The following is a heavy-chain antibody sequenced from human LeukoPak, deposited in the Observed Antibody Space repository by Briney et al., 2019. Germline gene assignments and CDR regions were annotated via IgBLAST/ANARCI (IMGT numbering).Heavy chain of an antibody. CDR3: ARSPSGYRFDS. J-gene: IGHJ4*02. D-gene: IGHD3-22*01. CDR2: ISNSGST. Sequence: SETLSLTCAVSGGYVNRGTFFWTWIRKSPGIGLEWIGYISNSGSTNSHPSLKSRVTISSDTSKTQFTLKLTSVTAADTAVYYCARSPSGYRFDSWGQGTLVXVSS. CDR1: GGYVNRGTFF. V-gene: IGHV4-61*01.